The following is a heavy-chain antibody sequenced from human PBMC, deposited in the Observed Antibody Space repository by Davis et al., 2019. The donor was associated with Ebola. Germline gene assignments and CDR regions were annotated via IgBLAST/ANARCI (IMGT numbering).Heavy chain of an antibody. CDR3: ARHLGSYSYGPRYYYYYYGMDV. CDR1: GYSFTSYW. V-gene: IGHV5-51*01. CDR2: IYPGDSDT. J-gene: IGHJ6*04. D-gene: IGHD5-18*01. Sequence: GESLKISCKGSGYSFTSYWIGWVRQMPGKGLEWMGIIYPGDSDTRYSPSFQGQVTISADKSISTAYLQWSSLKASDTAMYYCARHLGSYSYGPRYYYYYYGMDVWGKGITVTVSS.